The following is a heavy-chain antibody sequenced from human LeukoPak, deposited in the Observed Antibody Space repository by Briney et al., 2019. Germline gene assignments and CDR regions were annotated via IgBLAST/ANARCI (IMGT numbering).Heavy chain of an antibody. D-gene: IGHD6-19*01. J-gene: IGHJ4*02. CDR3: ARDKSVAGGASFDY. Sequence: GGSLRLSCAASGFTFSSYSMNWVRQAPGKGLEWVSSISSSSSYIYYADSVKGRFTIPRDNAKNSLYLQMNSLRAEDTAVYYCARDKSVAGGASFDYWGQGTLVTVSS. V-gene: IGHV3-21*01. CDR2: ISSSSSYI. CDR1: GFTFSSYS.